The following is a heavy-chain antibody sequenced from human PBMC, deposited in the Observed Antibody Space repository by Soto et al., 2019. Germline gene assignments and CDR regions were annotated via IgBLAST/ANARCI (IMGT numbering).Heavy chain of an antibody. CDR3: ATEHYYDSSGFTYGMDV. J-gene: IGHJ6*02. CDR1: GYTLTELS. CDR2: FDPEDGET. Sequence: ASVKVSCKVSGYTLTELSMHWVRQAPGKGLEWMGGFDPEDGETIYAQKFQGRVTMTEDTSTDTAYMELSSLRSEDTAVYYCATEHYYDSSGFTYGMDVWGQGTTVTVSS. D-gene: IGHD3-22*01. V-gene: IGHV1-24*01.